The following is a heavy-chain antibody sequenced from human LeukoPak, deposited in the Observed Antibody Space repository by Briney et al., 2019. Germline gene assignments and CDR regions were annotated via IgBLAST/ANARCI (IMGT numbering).Heavy chain of an antibody. CDR1: GFTFSGSA. CDR3: ARGDCSSTSCYYVDY. V-gene: IGHV3-73*01. D-gene: IGHD2-2*01. Sequence: GGSLRLSCAASGFTFSGSAMHWVRQASGKGLEWVGRIRSKANSYATAYAASVKGRFTISRDDSKNTAYLQMNSLKTEDTAVYYCARGDCSSTSCYYVDYWGQGTLVTVSS. CDR2: IRSKANSYAT. J-gene: IGHJ4*02.